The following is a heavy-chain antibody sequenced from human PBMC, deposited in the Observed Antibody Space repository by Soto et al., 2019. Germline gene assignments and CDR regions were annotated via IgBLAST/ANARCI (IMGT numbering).Heavy chain of an antibody. V-gene: IGHV1-58*01. CDR1: GFTFTSSA. D-gene: IGHD2-8*01. Sequence: ASVKVSCKASGFTFTSSAFQWVRHARGQRLEWIGWIAVGSGYTNYAQRFQDRVTLTRDMSTATTYMELSRLTSEDTAIYYCAADATAWQQMVPSDYWGQGTLVTVSS. CDR3: AADATAWQQMVPSDY. CDR2: IAVGSGYT. J-gene: IGHJ4*02.